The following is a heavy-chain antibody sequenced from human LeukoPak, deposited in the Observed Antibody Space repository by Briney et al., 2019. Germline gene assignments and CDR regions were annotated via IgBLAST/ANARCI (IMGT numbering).Heavy chain of an antibody. J-gene: IGHJ5*02. CDR2: INPSDDST. CDR1: GYTFNSSY. Sequence: ASVKVSCKASGYTFNSSYMHWVRQAPGQGLEWMGIINPSDDSTRYAQKFQGRVTMTKDTSTNTVYMHLSSLSSDDTAVYYCARRSSGYDLNWFDPWGQGTLVTVSS. D-gene: IGHD5-12*01. V-gene: IGHV1-46*02. CDR3: ARRSSGYDLNWFDP.